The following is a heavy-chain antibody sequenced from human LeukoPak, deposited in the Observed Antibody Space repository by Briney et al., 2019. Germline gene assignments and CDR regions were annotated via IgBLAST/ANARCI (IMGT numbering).Heavy chain of an antibody. D-gene: IGHD4-17*01. CDR3: ARDYGDYDRGAFDI. CDR1: GYTLIGYY. J-gene: IGHJ3*02. CDR2: INPNSGGT. V-gene: IGHV1-2*02. Sequence: ASVKVSCKASGYTLIGYYIHWARQAPGQGLEWMGWINPNSGGTNYAQKFQGRVTMTRDTSISTAYMELSRLRSDDTAVYYCARDYGDYDRGAFDIWGQGTMVTVSS.